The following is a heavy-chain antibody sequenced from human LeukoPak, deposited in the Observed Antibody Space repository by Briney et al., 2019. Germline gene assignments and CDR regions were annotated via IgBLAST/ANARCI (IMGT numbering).Heavy chain of an antibody. CDR1: GYTFTKSY. V-gene: IGHV1-46*01. J-gene: IGHJ5*02. Sequence: GSVKVSCKASGYTFTKSYLHWVRQAPGQGVEGMGFINPTAGKTYYAQGFQGRVTMTRDTSINTVYMDLSRLRSDDTAVYYCARTYCDTTACSNWFVPWGQGTLVTVSS. CDR3: ARTYCDTTACSNWFVP. D-gene: IGHD2/OR15-2a*01. CDR2: INPTAGKT.